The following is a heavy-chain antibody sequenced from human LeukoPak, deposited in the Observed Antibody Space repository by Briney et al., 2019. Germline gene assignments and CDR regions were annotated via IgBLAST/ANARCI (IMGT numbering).Heavy chain of an antibody. CDR2: INHSGST. D-gene: IGHD3-22*01. V-gene: IGHV4-34*01. J-gene: IGHJ4*02. Sequence: PSETLSLTCAVYGGSFSGYYWSWIRQPPGKGLELIGEINHSGSTNYNPSLKSRVTISVDTSKNQFSLKLSSVTAADTAVYYCARCYYDSSGYFPFDYWGQGTLVTVSS. CDR3: ARCYYDSSGYFPFDY. CDR1: GGSFSGYY.